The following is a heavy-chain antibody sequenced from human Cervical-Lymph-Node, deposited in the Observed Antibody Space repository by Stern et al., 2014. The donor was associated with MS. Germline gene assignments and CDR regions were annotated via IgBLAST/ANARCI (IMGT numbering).Heavy chain of an antibody. CDR1: GGSISSSNW. Sequence: VQLVESGPGLVKPSGTLSLTCAVSGGSISSSNWWSWVRQPPGKGLEWIGGIYHSGRTNYNPSLKSRVTISVDKSKNQFSLKLSSVTAADTAVYYCARDRHTVPFHKAFDPWGQGTLVTVSS. CDR3: ARDRHTVPFHKAFDP. D-gene: IGHD4-17*01. J-gene: IGHJ5*02. CDR2: IYHSGRT. V-gene: IGHV4-4*02.